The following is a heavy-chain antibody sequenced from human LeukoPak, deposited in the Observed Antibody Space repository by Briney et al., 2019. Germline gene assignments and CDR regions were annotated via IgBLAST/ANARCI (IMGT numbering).Heavy chain of an antibody. V-gene: IGHV1-69*01. D-gene: IGHD3-22*01. J-gene: IGHJ4*02. CDR1: GGTFSSYA. CDR3: ARYSLGYYDSSGYYNFDY. Sequence: SVKVSCKASGGTFSSYAISWVRQAPGQGLEWMGGIIPIFGTASYAQKFQGRVTITADESTSTAYMELSSLRSEDTAVYYCARYSLGYYDSSGYYNFDYWGQGTLVTVSS. CDR2: IIPIFGTA.